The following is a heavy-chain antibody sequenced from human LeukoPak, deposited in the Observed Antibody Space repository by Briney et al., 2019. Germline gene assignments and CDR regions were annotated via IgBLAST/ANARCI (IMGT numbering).Heavy chain of an antibody. CDR1: GGSFSGYY. J-gene: IGHJ4*02. Sequence: SETLSLTCAVYGGSFSGYYWSWIRQPPGKGLEWIGEINHSGGTNYNPSLKSRVTISVDTSKNQFSLKLSSVTAADTAVYYCARGFYSSSWYFSPKFDYWGQGTLVTVSS. V-gene: IGHV4-34*01. CDR2: INHSGGT. CDR3: ARGFYSSSWYFSPKFDY. D-gene: IGHD6-13*01.